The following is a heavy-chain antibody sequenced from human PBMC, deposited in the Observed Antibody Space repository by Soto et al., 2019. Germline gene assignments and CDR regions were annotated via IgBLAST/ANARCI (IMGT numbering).Heavy chain of an antibody. CDR3: TRHAPVAPMARPMDG. Sequence: GASLKISCKVAGECFIYHWIGLVRQLPGKGPEWMGIIFPHDSDTRYNPSFQGQVTISADMSTDTAFLQWSSLKASNTAIYYCTRHAPVAPMARPMDGWGQGTTVTVPS. V-gene: IGHV5-51*01. CDR2: IFPHDSDT. J-gene: IGHJ6*02. CDR1: GECFIYHW. D-gene: IGHD3-10*01.